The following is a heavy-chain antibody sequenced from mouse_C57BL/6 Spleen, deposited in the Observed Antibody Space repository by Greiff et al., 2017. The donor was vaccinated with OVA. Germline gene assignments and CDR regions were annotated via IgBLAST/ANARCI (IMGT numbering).Heavy chain of an antibody. Sequence: EVMLVESGGGLVQPGGSMKLSCVASGFTFSNYWMNWVRQSPEKGLEWVAQIRLKSDNYATHYAASVKGRFTISRDDSKSRVYLQMHNLRAEDTGIYYCTGARLLLWYFDVWGTGTTVTVSS. CDR1: GFTFSNYW. V-gene: IGHV6-3*01. D-gene: IGHD2-3*01. J-gene: IGHJ1*03. CDR3: TGARLLLWYFDV. CDR2: IRLKSDNYAT.